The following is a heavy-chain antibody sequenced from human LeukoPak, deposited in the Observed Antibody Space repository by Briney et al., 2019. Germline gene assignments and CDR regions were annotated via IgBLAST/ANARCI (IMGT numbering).Heavy chain of an antibody. J-gene: IGHJ6*03. V-gene: IGHV4-59*01. CDR3: AREGLDGYTYYYYYMDV. Sequence: SETLSLTCTVSGGSISSYYWNWIRQPPGKGLEWIGYIYYSGSTNYNPSLKSRVTISVDTSKNQFSLKLSSVTAADTAVYYCAREGLDGYTYYYYYMDVWGKGTTVTVSS. CDR2: IYYSGST. D-gene: IGHD5-24*01. CDR1: GGSISSYY.